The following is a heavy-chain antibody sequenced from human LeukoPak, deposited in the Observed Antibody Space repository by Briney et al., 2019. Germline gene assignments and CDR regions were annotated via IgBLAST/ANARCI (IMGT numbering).Heavy chain of an antibody. CDR1: GFTFSSYG. CDR3: AREGMVRGVPDAFDL. Sequence: GGSPRLSCAASGFTFSSYGMHWVRQAPGKGLEWVANIKQDGVEKYFVGSVKGRFAISRDNAKNSLYLQMNSLRVEDTAVYYCAREGMVRGVPDAFDLWGQGTMVTVSS. V-gene: IGHV3-7*01. CDR2: IKQDGVEK. D-gene: IGHD3-10*01. J-gene: IGHJ3*01.